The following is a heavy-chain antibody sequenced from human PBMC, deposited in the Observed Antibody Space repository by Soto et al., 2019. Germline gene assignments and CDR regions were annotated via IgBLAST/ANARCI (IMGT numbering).Heavy chain of an antibody. D-gene: IGHD1-26*01. Sequence: EVQLVESGGGLVQPGGSLRLSCAASGFTFSSYWMHWVRQAPGKGLVWVSRINKDGSSTSYADSVKGRFTISRDNAKNTLYLQMNSLRAEDTAVYYCARVWGAAFYYHGMDVWGQGTTVTVSS. J-gene: IGHJ6*02. CDR3: ARVWGAAFYYHGMDV. CDR1: GFTFSSYW. CDR2: INKDGSST. V-gene: IGHV3-74*01.